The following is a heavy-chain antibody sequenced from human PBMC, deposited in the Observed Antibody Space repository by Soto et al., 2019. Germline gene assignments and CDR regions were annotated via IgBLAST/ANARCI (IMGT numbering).Heavy chain of an antibody. Sequence: GGSPRLSCAASGFTFSNYGMHWVRQAPGKGLEWVAVIWYDGSYKYYADSVKGRFTISRDNSRTTLHLQMNSLRAEDTAVYYCTRANWHYGAFEICGQGTRVIVSS. J-gene: IGHJ3*02. V-gene: IGHV3-33*01. CDR1: GFTFSNYG. CDR3: TRANWHYGAFEI. D-gene: IGHD1-7*01. CDR2: IWYDGSYK.